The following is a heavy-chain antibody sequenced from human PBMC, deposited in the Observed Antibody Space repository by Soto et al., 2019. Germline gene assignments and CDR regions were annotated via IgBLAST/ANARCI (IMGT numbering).Heavy chain of an antibody. J-gene: IGHJ6*03. V-gene: IGHV1-18*01. Sequence: QVQLVQSGAEVKKPGASVKVSCKASGYTFTSYGISWVRQAPGQGIEWMGWISAYNGNTNYAQKLQGRVTMTTDTATSTAYMELRSLRSADTAVYYCASERSFGSSWYLDYYYYMDVWGKGTTVTVSS. D-gene: IGHD6-13*01. CDR1: GYTFTSYG. CDR3: ASERSFGSSWYLDYYYYMDV. CDR2: ISAYNGNT.